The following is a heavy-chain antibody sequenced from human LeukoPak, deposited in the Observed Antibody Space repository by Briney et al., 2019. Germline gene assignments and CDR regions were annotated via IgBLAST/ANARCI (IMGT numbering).Heavy chain of an antibody. CDR2: INHSGST. Sequence: TASETLSLTCAVYGGSFSGYYWSWIRQPPGKGLEWIGEINHSGSTNYNPSLKSRVTISVDTSKNQFSLKLSSVTAAETAVYYCARVGADGSGFLFDYWGQGTLVTVSS. CDR1: GGSFSGYY. CDR3: ARVGADGSGFLFDY. D-gene: IGHD3-10*01. J-gene: IGHJ4*02. V-gene: IGHV4-34*01.